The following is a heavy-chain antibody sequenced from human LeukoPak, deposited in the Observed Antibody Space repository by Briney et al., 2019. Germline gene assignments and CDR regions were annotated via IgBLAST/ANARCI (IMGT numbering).Heavy chain of an antibody. CDR3: ARGRSITILRGVAISDGFDI. D-gene: IGHD3-10*01. CDR2: LSPSSTTI. J-gene: IGHJ3*02. Sequence: GGSLRLSCAASGFNFIVYRMNWVRQAPGKGLEWLSYLSPSSTTIYYADSVKGRFTISRDNAKNSLYLHMNSLRPDDTAVYYCARGRSITILRGVAISDGFDIWGQGTKVTVS. V-gene: IGHV3-48*01. CDR1: GFNFIVYR.